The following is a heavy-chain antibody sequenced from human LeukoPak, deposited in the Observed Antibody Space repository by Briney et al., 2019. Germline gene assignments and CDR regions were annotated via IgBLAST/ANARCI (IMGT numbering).Heavy chain of an antibody. CDR1: GFTFSSYN. Sequence: GGSLRLSCAASGFTFSSYNMNWVRQAPGKGLEWVSGISPGGEITYYADSVKGRFTISRDNSKDTVSLQMHSLRDEDTATYYCAKDDGWLYYNHWGQGTLVTVSS. D-gene: IGHD3-22*01. V-gene: IGHV3-23*01. CDR3: AKDDGWLYYNH. CDR2: ISPGGEIT. J-gene: IGHJ4*02.